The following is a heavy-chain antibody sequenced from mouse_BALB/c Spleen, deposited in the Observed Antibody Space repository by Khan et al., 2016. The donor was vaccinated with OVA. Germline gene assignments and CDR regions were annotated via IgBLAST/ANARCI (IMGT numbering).Heavy chain of an antibody. CDR2: MIYTGYT. CDR1: GDSITSGY. CDR3: ARSTYRYAFAY. V-gene: IGHV3-8*02. D-gene: IGHD2-14*01. Sequence: EVQLVESGPSLVKPSQTLSLTCSVTGDSITSGYWSWIRKFPGNKLEYMGYMIYTGYTDYNPSLKSRLAITRHTSKNQHYLQVNSVTTEETATYCGARSTYRYAFAYWGQGTLVTVSA. J-gene: IGHJ3*01.